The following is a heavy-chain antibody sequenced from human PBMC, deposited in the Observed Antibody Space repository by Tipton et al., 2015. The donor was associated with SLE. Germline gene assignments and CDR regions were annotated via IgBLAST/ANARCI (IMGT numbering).Heavy chain of an antibody. D-gene: IGHD3-10*01. CDR3: ARRHYSGSGASDY. CDR1: GNNFANYW. CDR2: FHPADSDV. Sequence: QLVQSGAELRKPGESLRISCQDSGNNFANYWLGWVRQMPGIGLEWVGIFHPADSDVRYGPSFQGRVTISADTSISTVYLQWRSLQASDTAMYYCARRHYSGSGASDYWGLGTLVTASS. V-gene: IGHV5-51*03. J-gene: IGHJ4*02.